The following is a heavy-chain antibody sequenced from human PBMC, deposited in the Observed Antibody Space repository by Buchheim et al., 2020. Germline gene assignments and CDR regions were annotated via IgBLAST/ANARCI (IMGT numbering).Heavy chain of an antibody. V-gene: IGHV3-23*01. CDR2: ISGSGGST. CDR1: GFTFSSYA. Sequence: EVQLLESGGGLVQPGGSLRLSCAASGFTFSSYAMSWVRQAPGKGLEWVSAISGSGGSTYYADSVKGRFTISRDNSKNTLHPQMNSLRAEDTAVYYCAKVLLLWIQLWEYYFDYWGQGTL. CDR3: AKVLLLWIQLWEYYFDY. D-gene: IGHD5-18*01. J-gene: IGHJ4*02.